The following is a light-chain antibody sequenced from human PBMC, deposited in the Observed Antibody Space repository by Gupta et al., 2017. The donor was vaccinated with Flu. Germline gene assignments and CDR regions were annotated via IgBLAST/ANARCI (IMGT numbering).Light chain of an antibody. J-gene: IGKJ2*01. CDR2: GAS. V-gene: IGKV3-15*01. CDR3: QQYNNGPPYT. CDR1: QSVSSN. Sequence: IALTQPPATLSVSPGERATLSCRASQSVSSNLAWYQQKPGQAPRLLIYGASTRATGIPARFRGSGSGTEFTRTISSLQSEDFAVYYCQQYNNGPPYTFGQGTKVEIQ.